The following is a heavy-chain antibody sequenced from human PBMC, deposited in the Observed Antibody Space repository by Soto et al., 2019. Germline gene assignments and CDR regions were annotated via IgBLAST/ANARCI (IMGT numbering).Heavy chain of an antibody. J-gene: IGHJ6*02. CDR2: INPNSGGT. D-gene: IGHD5-12*01. Sequence: GASVKVSCKASGYTFTSYGISWVRQAPGQGLAWMGWINPNSGGTNDAQKCQGWVTMTRDTSISTAYMELRRLRSDDTAVYYCARDLSNIVSSYYYYGMDVWGQGTTVTVSS. V-gene: IGHV1-2*04. CDR1: GYTFTSYG. CDR3: ARDLSNIVSSYYYYGMDV.